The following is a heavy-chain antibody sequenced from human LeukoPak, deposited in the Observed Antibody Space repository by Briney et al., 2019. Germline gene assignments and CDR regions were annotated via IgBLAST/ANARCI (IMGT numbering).Heavy chain of an antibody. Sequence: GGSLRLSCAASGFTFSSSWMHWVRQGPGKGLEWVSRVNSGGSRTTYADSVKGRFTISRDNAKNTLYLQMNSLRAEDTAVYYCARVVDDYDSGGFSWFDYWGQGTLVTVSS. CDR1: GFTFSSSW. V-gene: IGHV3-74*03. J-gene: IGHJ4*02. D-gene: IGHD3-22*01. CDR3: ARVVDDYDSGGFSWFDY. CDR2: VNSGGSRT.